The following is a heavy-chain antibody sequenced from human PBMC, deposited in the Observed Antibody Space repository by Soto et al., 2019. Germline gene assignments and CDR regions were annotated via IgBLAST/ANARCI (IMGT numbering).Heavy chain of an antibody. CDR2: IWYDGSNK. Sequence: GGSLRLSCAASGFTFSSYGMHWVRQAPGKGLEWVAVIWYDGSNKYYADSVKGRFTISRDNSKNTLYLQMNSLRAEDTAVYYCARDNIQGTPFDYWGQGTLVTVFS. CDR1: GFTFSSYG. J-gene: IGHJ4*02. D-gene: IGHD1-7*01. CDR3: ARDNIQGTPFDY. V-gene: IGHV3-33*01.